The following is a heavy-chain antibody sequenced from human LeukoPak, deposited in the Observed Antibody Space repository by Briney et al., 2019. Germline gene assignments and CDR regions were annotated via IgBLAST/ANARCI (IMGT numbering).Heavy chain of an antibody. CDR2: ISWNSGSI. Sequence: GGSLRLSCAASGFTFDDYAMHWVWQAPGKGLEWVSGISWNSGSIGYADSVKGRFTISRDNAKNTLYLQMNSLRVEDTAVYYCVRKFATGDWGQGTLVTVSS. CDR1: GFTFDDYA. V-gene: IGHV3-9*01. J-gene: IGHJ4*02. CDR3: VRKFATGD. D-gene: IGHD1-14*01.